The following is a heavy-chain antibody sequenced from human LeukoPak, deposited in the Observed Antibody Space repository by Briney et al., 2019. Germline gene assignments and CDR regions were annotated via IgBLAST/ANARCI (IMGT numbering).Heavy chain of an antibody. CDR3: AKVLTGNGPFNSFDY. Sequence: PGGSLRLSCAASGFTFSSYAMSWVRQAPGKGLEWVSAISPSGGTTYYADSVKGRFTISRDNSKNTLYLQMNSLRAEDTAVYYCAKVLTGNGPFNSFDYWGQGTLVTVSS. V-gene: IGHV3-23*01. J-gene: IGHJ4*02. CDR2: ISPSGGTT. CDR1: GFTFSSYA.